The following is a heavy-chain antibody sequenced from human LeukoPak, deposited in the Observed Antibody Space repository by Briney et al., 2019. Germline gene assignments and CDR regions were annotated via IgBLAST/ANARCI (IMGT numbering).Heavy chain of an antibody. Sequence: SETLFLTCAVYGGSFSGYYWSWIRQPPGKGLEWIGEINHSGSTNYNPSLKSRVTISVDTSKNQFSLKLSSVTAADTAVYYCARGRPCGYSYGLSGNYYYYYMHVWGKGTTVTVSS. D-gene: IGHD5-18*01. CDR2: INHSGST. CDR3: ARGRPCGYSYGLSGNYYYYYMHV. V-gene: IGHV4-34*01. J-gene: IGHJ6*03. CDR1: GGSFSGYY.